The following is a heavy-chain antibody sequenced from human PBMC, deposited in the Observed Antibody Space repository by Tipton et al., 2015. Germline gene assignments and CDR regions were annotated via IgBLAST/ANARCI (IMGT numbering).Heavy chain of an antibody. CDR2: ISTDNGNT. CDR3: AREWQGFDY. CDR1: GYNFIGYP. J-gene: IGHJ4*02. D-gene: IGHD5-12*01. Sequence: QVQLVQSGAEVKKPGASVKVSCKTSGYNFIGYPITWVRQAPGQGLEWMGWISTDNGNTNYAQNFHGRVTMTTDTFTSTTHMELRSLGSDDTAVYYCAREWQGFDYWGQGTPVTVSS. V-gene: IGHV1-18*01.